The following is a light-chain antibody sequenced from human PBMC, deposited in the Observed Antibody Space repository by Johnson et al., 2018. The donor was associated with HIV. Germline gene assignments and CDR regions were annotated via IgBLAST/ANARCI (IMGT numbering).Light chain of an antibody. J-gene: IGLJ1*01. V-gene: IGLV1-51*02. CDR3: GTWDNSLNTGAV. Sequence: QSVLTQPPSVSAAPGQRVTISCSGSSSNIGNNYVSWYQQLPGTAPKLLIYENNKRPSGIPDRFSGSQSGTSATLGITGLQTGDEAAYYCGTWDNSLNTGAVFGTGTKVTVL. CDR1: SSNIGNNY. CDR2: ENN.